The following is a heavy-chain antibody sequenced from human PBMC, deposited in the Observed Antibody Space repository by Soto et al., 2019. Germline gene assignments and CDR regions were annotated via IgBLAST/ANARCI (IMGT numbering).Heavy chain of an antibody. V-gene: IGHV3-30-3*01. Sequence: WGSLRLSCAASGVTFSSYAIHWVRQPPGKGLEWVAVISYDASNKVYEDSVKGRFTISRDNSKNTLYLQMNRLRNEDTATYYCARDGPGYCSSVNCFLPEYWGHGTRVIVSS. CDR2: ISYDASNK. J-gene: IGHJ4*01. D-gene: IGHD2-2*01. CDR3: ARDGPGYCSSVNCFLPEY. CDR1: GVTFSSYA.